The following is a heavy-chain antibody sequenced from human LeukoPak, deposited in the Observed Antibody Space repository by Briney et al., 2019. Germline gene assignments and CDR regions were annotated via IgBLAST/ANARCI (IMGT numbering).Heavy chain of an antibody. D-gene: IGHD2-21*02. Sequence: GGSLRLSCAASGFTFSTYSMNWVRLAPGKGLEWVSGITGSGDTTNYADSVRGRFTISRDSSKNILYLQMNNLGAEDTAVYLCAKGKWETASYDPWDYWGQGTLVTVSS. V-gene: IGHV3-23*01. CDR3: AKGKWETASYDPWDY. J-gene: IGHJ4*02. CDR1: GFTFSTYS. CDR2: ITGSGDTT.